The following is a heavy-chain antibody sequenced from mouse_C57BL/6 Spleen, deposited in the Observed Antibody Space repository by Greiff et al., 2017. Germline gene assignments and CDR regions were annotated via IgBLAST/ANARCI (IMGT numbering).Heavy chain of an antibody. CDR1: GFNIKDYY. J-gene: IGHJ4*01. Sequence: EVQVVESGAELVRPGASVKLSCTASGFNIKDYYMHWVKQRPEQGLEWIGRIDPEDGDTEYAPKFQGKATMTADTSSNTAYLQLSSLTSEDTAVYYCTAYYSNSYAMDYWGQGTSVTVSS. D-gene: IGHD2-5*01. CDR2: IDPEDGDT. V-gene: IGHV14-1*01. CDR3: TAYYSNSYAMDY.